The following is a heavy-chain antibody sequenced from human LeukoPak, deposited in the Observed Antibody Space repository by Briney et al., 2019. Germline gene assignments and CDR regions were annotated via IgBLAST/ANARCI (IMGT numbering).Heavy chain of an antibody. J-gene: IGHJ4*02. D-gene: IGHD3-22*01. CDR2: FDPEDGET. CDR1: GYTLTELS. Sequence: ASVKVSCKVSGYTLTELSMHWVRQAPGKGLEWMGGFDPEDGETIYAQKFQGRVTMTEDTSTDTAYMELSSLRSEDTAVYYCASDRVDYYDSSGSYYGRYDYWGQGTLVTVSS. CDR3: ASDRVDYYDSSGSYYGRYDY. V-gene: IGHV1-24*01.